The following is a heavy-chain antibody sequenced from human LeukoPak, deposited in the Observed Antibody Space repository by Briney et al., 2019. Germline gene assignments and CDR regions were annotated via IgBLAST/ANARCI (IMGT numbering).Heavy chain of an antibody. V-gene: IGHV4-34*01. CDR3: ARHPFSSPFDY. D-gene: IGHD2/OR15-2a*01. CDR1: GGSFSGYY. J-gene: IGHJ4*02. CDR2: INHSGST. Sequence: SETLSLTCAVYGGSFSGYYWSWIRQPPGKGLEWIGEINHSGSTNYNPSLKSRVTISVDTSKNQFSLKLSSVTAADTAVYFCARHPFSSPFDYWGQGTLVTVSS.